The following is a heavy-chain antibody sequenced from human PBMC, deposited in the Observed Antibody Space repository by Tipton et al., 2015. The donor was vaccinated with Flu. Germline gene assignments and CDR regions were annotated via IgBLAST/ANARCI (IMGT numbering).Heavy chain of an antibody. CDR1: GGSFSGYY. D-gene: IGHD1-26*01. CDR3: ARGPESIVGATGGWFDP. Sequence: SLTCAVYGGSFSGYYWSWIRQPPGKGLEWIGEINHSGSTNYNPSLKSRVTIPVDTSKNQFSLKLSSVTAADTAVYYCARGPESIVGATGGWFDPWGQGTLVSVSS. CDR2: INHSGST. J-gene: IGHJ5*02. V-gene: IGHV4-34*01.